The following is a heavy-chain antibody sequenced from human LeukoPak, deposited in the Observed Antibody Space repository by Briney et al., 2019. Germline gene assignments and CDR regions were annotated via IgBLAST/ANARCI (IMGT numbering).Heavy chain of an antibody. J-gene: IGHJ4*02. CDR2: ISGSGGST. CDR3: AKDGEYSYGYFDY. Sequence: HPGGSLRLSCAASGFTFSSYAMSWVRQSLGKWLEWVSAISGSGGSTYYADSVKGRFTISRDNSKYTLYLQMNSLRAEDTAVYYCAKDGEYSYGYFDYWGQGTLVTVSS. D-gene: IGHD5-18*01. CDR1: GFTFSSYA. V-gene: IGHV3-23*01.